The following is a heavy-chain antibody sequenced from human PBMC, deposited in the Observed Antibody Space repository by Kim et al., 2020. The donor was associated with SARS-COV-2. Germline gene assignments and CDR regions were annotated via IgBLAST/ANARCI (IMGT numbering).Heavy chain of an antibody. CDR3: ARDPKTDYGDYQAYPSFDY. CDR1: GYTFTSYG. J-gene: IGHJ4*02. V-gene: IGHV1-18*04. D-gene: IGHD4-17*01. CDR2: ISAYNGNT. Sequence: ASVKVSCKASGYTFTSYGISWVRQAPGQGLEWMGWISAYNGNTNYAQKLQGRVTMTTDTSTSTAYMELRSLRSDDTAVYYCARDPKTDYGDYQAYPSFDYWGQGTLVTVSS.